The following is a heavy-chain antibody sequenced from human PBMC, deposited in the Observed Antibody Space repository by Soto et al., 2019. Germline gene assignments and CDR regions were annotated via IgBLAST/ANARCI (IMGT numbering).Heavy chain of an antibody. D-gene: IGHD6-13*01. CDR1: GGTFSRHA. V-gene: IGHV1-69*13. CDR3: ARAAIHGGSWYFWFDP. CDR2: IIPLFGTT. Sequence: SVKVSCKTSGGTFSRHAINWVRQAPGQGLEWMGGIIPLFGTTNYAQKFKGRVTISADESTSTAYMELSSLTSEDAAVYYCARAAIHGGSWYFWFDPWGQGTLVTVSS. J-gene: IGHJ5*02.